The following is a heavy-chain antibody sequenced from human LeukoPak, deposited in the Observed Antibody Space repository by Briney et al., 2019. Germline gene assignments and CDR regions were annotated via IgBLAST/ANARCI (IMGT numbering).Heavy chain of an antibody. J-gene: IGHJ4*02. CDR2: ISYDGSNK. CDR3: ARDRDSGSWYFDY. CDR1: GFTFSSYA. D-gene: IGHD6-13*01. Sequence: PGGSLRHSCSASGFTFSSYAMPWVRQAPGKGLEWVAVISYDGSNKYYADSVKGRFTISRDNSKNTLYLQMNSLRAEDTAVYYCARDRDSGSWYFDYWGQGTLVTVSS. V-gene: IGHV3-30*01.